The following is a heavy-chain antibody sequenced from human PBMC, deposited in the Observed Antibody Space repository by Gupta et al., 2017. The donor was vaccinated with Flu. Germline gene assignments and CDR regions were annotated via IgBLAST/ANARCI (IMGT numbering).Heavy chain of an antibody. J-gene: IGHJ5*02. CDR3: TRLGGFTVGYNWFDP. CDR1: HASLSCSY. Sequence: QVQLQQWGAGLLNPSETLSLTCALYHASLSCSYWSWIRQPPGKGPEGFGEIDHSGGTNYNPSLKSRVTMSVDTSKKQFSLNLYSVTAADTAIYYCTRLGGFTVGYNWFDPWGQGTLVTVSS. D-gene: IGHD4-11*01. V-gene: IGHV4-34*01. CDR2: IDHSGGT.